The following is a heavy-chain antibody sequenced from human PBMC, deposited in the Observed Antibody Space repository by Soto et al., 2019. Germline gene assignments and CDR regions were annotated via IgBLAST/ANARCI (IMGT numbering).Heavy chain of an antibody. V-gene: IGHV1-18*01. CDR2: IRVYNGNA. CDR3: AQGRGAY. CDR1: GDTFSSNV. Sequence: QVQLVQSEPEVKKPGASVKVSCKVSGDTFSSNVITWVRQAPGQGLEWMGWIRVYNGNADYAQNLQGRVNMTTDTSTNTAYMELRSLRFDDTAVYYCAQGRGAYWGQGTLVTVTS. D-gene: IGHD3-10*01. J-gene: IGHJ4*02.